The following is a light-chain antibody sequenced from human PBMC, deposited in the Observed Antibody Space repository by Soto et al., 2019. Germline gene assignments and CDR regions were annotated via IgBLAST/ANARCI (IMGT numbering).Light chain of an antibody. V-gene: IGKV1-5*01. CDR2: DAS. J-gene: IGKJ1*01. Sequence: DIQMTQSPSTLSASVGDRVTITCRASQSISNWLAWYQQKPGKAPKLLIYDASSLESGVPSRFSGSGSGTEFTLTINSLQPDDFATYYCQQSNSYWTLGQGTKVEIK. CDR3: QQSNSYWT. CDR1: QSISNW.